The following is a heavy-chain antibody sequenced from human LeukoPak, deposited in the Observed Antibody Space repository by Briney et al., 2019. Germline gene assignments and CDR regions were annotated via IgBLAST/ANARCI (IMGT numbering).Heavy chain of an antibody. CDR2: ISSSSSTI. CDR3: ARGRYYMDV. Sequence: GGSLRLSCAASGLTFSSYSMNWVRQAPGKGLEWVSYISSSSSTIYYADSVKGRFTISRDNAKNSLYLQMNSLRAEDTAVYYCARGRYYMDVWGKGTTVTVSS. CDR1: GLTFSSYS. J-gene: IGHJ6*03. V-gene: IGHV3-48*01.